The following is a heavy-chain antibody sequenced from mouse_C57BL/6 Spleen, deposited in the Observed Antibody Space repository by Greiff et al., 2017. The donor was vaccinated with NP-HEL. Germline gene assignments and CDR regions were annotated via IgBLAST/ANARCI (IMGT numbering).Heavy chain of an antibody. Sequence: EVNLVESGGGLVQPGGSLKLSCAASGFTFSDYYMYWVRQTPEKRLEWVATISDGGSYTYYPDNVKGRFTISRDNAKNNLYLQMSHLKSEDTAMYYCARDGYDVLYYFDYWGQGTTLTVSS. V-gene: IGHV5-4*01. D-gene: IGHD2-2*01. CDR1: GFTFSDYY. J-gene: IGHJ2*01. CDR3: ARDGYDVLYYFDY. CDR2: ISDGGSYT.